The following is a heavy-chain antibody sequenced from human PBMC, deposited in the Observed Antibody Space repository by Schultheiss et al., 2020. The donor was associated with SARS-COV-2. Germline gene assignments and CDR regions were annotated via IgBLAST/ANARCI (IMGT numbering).Heavy chain of an antibody. V-gene: IGHV4-59*01. CDR2: IYYSGST. CDR1: GGSISSYY. D-gene: IGHD2-2*03. CDR3: ARGAELGYCSSTSCVNWFDP. Sequence: SETLSLTCTVSGGSISSYYWSWIRQPPGKGLEWIGYIYYSGSTYYNPSLKSRVTISVDTSKNQFSLKLSSVTAEDTAVYYCARGAELGYCSSTSCVNWFDPWGQGTLVTVSS. J-gene: IGHJ5*02.